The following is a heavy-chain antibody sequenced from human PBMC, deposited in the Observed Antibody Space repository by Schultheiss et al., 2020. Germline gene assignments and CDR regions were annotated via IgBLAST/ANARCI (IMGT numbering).Heavy chain of an antibody. Sequence: SETLSLTCAVYGGSFSGYYWSWIRQPPGKGLEWIGYIYYSGSTNYNPSLKSRVTISVDKSKNQFSLKLSSVTAADTAVYYCATAVAGTGPYYYYYGMDVWGKGTTVTVSS. CDR1: GGSFSGYY. J-gene: IGHJ6*04. D-gene: IGHD6-19*01. CDR2: IYYSGST. CDR3: ATAVAGTGPYYYYYGMDV. V-gene: IGHV4-59*12.